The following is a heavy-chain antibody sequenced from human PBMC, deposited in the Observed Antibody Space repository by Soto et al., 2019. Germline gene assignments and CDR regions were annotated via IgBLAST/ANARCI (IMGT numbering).Heavy chain of an antibody. CDR2: INPNSGGT. CDR3: ARSGLYSSSWRNYYFDY. J-gene: IGHJ4*02. Sequence: QVQLVQSGAEVKKPGASVKVSCKASGYTFTGYYMHWVRQAPGQGLEWMGWINPNSGGTNYAQKFQGRVTMTRDTSISTAYMELSRLRSDDTAVYYCARSGLYSSSWRNYYFDYWGQGTLVNVSS. CDR1: GYTFTGYY. V-gene: IGHV1-2*02. D-gene: IGHD6-13*01.